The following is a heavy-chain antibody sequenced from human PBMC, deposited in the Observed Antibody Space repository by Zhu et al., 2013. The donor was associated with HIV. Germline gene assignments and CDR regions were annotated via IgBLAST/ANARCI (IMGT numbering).Heavy chain of an antibody. CDR3: AKAVSDCSSTSCYFYYGMDV. J-gene: IGHJ6*04. Sequence: QVQLVQSGAEVKKPGSSVKVSCKASGGTFSSYAISWVRQAPGQGLEWMGGIIPIFGTANYAQKFQGRVTITADESTSTAYMELSSLRSEDTAVYYCAKAVSDCSSTSCYFYYGMDVWGQRDHGHRLL. V-gene: IGHV1-69*01. CDR1: GGTFSSYA. CDR2: IIPIFGTA. D-gene: IGHD2-2*01.